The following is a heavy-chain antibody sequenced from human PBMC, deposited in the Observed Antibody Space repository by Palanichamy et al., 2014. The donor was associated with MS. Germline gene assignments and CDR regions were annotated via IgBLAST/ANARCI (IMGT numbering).Heavy chain of an antibody. CDR1: GYSISSGYY. J-gene: IGHJ4*02. Sequence: QVQLQESGPGLVEPSETLSLTCAVSGYSISSGYYWGWIRQPPGKGLEWIGSIYHSGSTYYNPSLKSRVTTSVDTSKNQFSLKLRSVTAADAAVYYCARHVYCSRTSYHQIDYWGQGTLVTVSS. D-gene: IGHD2-2*01. V-gene: IGHV4-38-2*01. CDR3: ARHVYCSRTSYHQIDY. CDR2: IYHSGST.